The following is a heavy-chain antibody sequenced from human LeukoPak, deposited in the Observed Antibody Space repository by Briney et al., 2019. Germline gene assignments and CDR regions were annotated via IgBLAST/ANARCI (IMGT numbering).Heavy chain of an antibody. Sequence: GGSLRLSCAASGFTVSSNYMSWVRQAPGKGLEWVSVIYSGGSTYYADSVKGRFTISRDNSKNTLYLQMNSLRAEDTAVYYCSITNYYYMDVWGKGTTVTVSS. CDR2: IYSGGST. D-gene: IGHD1-20*01. CDR1: GFTVSSNY. J-gene: IGHJ6*03. CDR3: SITNYYYMDV. V-gene: IGHV3-53*01.